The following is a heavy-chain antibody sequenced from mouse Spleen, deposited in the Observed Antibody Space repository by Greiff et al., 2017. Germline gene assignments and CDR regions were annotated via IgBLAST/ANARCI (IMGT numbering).Heavy chain of an antibody. Sequence: EVKVVESGGGLVKRGGSLKLSCAASGFTFSSYAMSWVRQTPEKRLEWVATISSGGGNTYYPDSVKGRFTISRDNAKNTLYLQMSSLKSEDTAMYYCARGDLPFDYWGQGTTLTVSS. CDR2: ISSGGGNT. J-gene: IGHJ2*01. CDR1: GFTFSSYA. V-gene: IGHV5-9*04. CDR3: ARGDLPFDY.